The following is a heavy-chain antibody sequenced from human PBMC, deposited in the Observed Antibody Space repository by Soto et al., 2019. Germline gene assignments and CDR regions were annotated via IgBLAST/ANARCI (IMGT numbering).Heavy chain of an antibody. V-gene: IGHV4-61*01. CDR1: GGSVSRVSYY. Sequence: PSETLSLTCNVSGGSVSRVSYYWSWIRQSPGKGLEWIGYVYYSGSTNYNPSLKSRVTISVDKSKNQFSLKLRSVTAADTAVYYCAASISIFGVVPFWGQGTLVTVSS. J-gene: IGHJ4*02. CDR2: VYYSGST. CDR3: AASISIFGVVPF. D-gene: IGHD3-3*01.